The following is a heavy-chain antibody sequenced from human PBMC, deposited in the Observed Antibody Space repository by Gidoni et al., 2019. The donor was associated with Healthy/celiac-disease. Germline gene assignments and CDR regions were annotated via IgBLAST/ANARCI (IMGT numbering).Heavy chain of an antibody. CDR2: IYYSGST. CDR3: ARERPGYCSGGSCYSDAFDI. J-gene: IGHJ3*02. Sequence: QVQLQESGTGLVKPSEPLSLTCTVSGGSFSSGSYYWSWIRQPPGKGLEWIGYIYYSGSTNYNTSLKRRVTISVETSKNQFSLKLSSVTAADTAVYYCARERPGYCSGGSCYSDAFDIWGQGTMVTVSS. D-gene: IGHD2-15*01. CDR1: GGSFSSGSYY. V-gene: IGHV4-61*01.